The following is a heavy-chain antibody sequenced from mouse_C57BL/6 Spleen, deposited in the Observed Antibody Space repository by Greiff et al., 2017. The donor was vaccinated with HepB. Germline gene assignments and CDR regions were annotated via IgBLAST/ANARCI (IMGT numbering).Heavy chain of an antibody. Sequence: EVMLVESGGDLVKPGGSLKLSCAASGFTFSSYGMSWVRQSPDKRLEWVATISSGGSYTYYPDSVKGRFTISRDNAKNTLYLQMSSLKSEDTAMYYCARWVDDGSSLYYAMDYWGQGTSVTVAS. CDR3: ARWVDDGSSLYYAMDY. CDR2: ISSGGSYT. D-gene: IGHD2-3*01. CDR1: GFTFSSYG. V-gene: IGHV5-6*01. J-gene: IGHJ4*01.